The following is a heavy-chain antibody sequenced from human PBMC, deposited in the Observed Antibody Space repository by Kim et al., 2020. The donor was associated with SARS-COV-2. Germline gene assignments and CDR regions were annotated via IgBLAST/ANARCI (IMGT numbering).Heavy chain of an antibody. Sequence: SETLSLTCAVYGGSFSGYYWSWIRQPPGKGLEWIGEINHSGSTNYNPSLKSRVTISVDTSKNQFSLKLSSVTAADTAVYYCASYDEYCSSTSCYIGYWGQGTLVTVSS. D-gene: IGHD2-2*02. J-gene: IGHJ4*02. CDR3: ASYDEYCSSTSCYIGY. V-gene: IGHV4-34*01. CDR1: GGSFSGYY. CDR2: INHSGST.